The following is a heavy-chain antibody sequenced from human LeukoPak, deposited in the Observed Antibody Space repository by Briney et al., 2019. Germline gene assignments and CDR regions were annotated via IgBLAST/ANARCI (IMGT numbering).Heavy chain of an antibody. V-gene: IGHV3-7*01. CDR3: ARVRGIAAVGTSSV. CDR1: AFPFSDYW. Sequence: GGSLRLSCAASAFPFSDYWMTWVRLPPGRGLEWVANIKEDGSEKYYVDSVKGRFTIPRDNAENSLFLQMNSLRADDTAVYYCARVRGIAAVGTSSVWGRGTLVTVSS. CDR2: IKEDGSEK. D-gene: IGHD6-13*01. J-gene: IGHJ4*02.